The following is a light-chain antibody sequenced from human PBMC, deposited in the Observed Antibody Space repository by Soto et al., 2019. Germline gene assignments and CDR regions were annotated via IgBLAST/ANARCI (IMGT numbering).Light chain of an antibody. V-gene: IGKV1-5*03. CDR3: QQYNSYPWT. CDR2: KAS. J-gene: IGKJ1*01. CDR1: QTISSW. Sequence: DIQMTQSPSTLSGSVGDRVTSTCRASQTISSWLAWYQQKPGKAPKLLIYKASTLKSGVPSRFSGSGSGTDFTLTISSLQPEDFATYYCQQYNSYPWTFGQGTKVDIK.